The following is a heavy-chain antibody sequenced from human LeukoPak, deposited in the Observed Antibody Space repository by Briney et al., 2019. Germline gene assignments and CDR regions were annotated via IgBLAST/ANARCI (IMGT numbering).Heavy chain of an antibody. V-gene: IGHV1-2*02. CDR3: ARERIAAAGRLDY. J-gene: IGHJ4*02. CDR1: GYTFTGYY. CDR2: INPNSGGT. Sequence: ASVKVSCKASGYTFTGYYMHWVRQAPGQGLEWMGWINPNSGGTNYAQKFQGTVTMTRDTSISTAYMELSRLRSDDTAVYYCARERIAAAGRLDYWGQGTLVTVSS. D-gene: IGHD6-13*01.